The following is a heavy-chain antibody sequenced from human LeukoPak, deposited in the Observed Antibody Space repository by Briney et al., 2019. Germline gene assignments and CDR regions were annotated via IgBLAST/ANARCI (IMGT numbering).Heavy chain of an antibody. D-gene: IGHD5-12*01. V-gene: IGHV4-61*02. Sequence: SETLSLTCTVSGGSISSGSYYWSWIRQPAGKGLEWIGRIYTSGSTHYNPSLKSRVTISVDTSKNQFSLKLSSVTAADTAVYYCASPILSGVATTKDYWGQGTLVTVSS. CDR1: GGSISSGSYY. J-gene: IGHJ4*02. CDR3: ASPILSGVATTKDY. CDR2: IYTSGST.